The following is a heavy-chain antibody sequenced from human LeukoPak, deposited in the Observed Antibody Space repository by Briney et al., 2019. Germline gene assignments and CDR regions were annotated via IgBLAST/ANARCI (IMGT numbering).Heavy chain of an antibody. J-gene: IGHJ5*02. CDR3: ARGPPGRVYDSSKKGLFDP. CDR2: INPSGSST. Sequence: ASVKASCKASGYTFTTYYMHWVRQAPGQGLEWMGIINPSGSSTTYAQKFQGGVTMTRDTSTSTVYMELSSLRSEDTATYYCARGPPGRVYDSSKKGLFDPWGQGTLVTVSS. V-gene: IGHV1-46*01. CDR1: GYTFTTYY. D-gene: IGHD3-22*01.